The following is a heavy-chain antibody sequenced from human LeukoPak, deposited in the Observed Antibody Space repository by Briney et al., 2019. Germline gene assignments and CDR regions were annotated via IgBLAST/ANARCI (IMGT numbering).Heavy chain of an antibody. D-gene: IGHD2-8*01. CDR3: ARVWPCSNGVCPDVFEY. Sequence: ASVKVSCKASGYTFTGYYMHWVRQAPGQGVEWMGWINPNSGGTYYAQKFQGRVTMTRDTSISSAYMELSSLRSDDTAVYYCARVWPCSNGVCPDVFEYWGQGTLVTVSS. CDR1: GYTFTGYY. J-gene: IGHJ4*02. V-gene: IGHV1-2*02. CDR2: INPNSGGT.